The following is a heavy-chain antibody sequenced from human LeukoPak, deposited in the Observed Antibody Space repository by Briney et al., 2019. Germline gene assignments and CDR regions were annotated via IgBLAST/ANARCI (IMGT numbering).Heavy chain of an antibody. D-gene: IGHD4-23*01. J-gene: IGHJ4*02. Sequence: GGSLRLSCAASGFTFSSYSMNWVRQAPGKGLEWVSAISSSSSYMYYADSVKGRFTISRDNAKNSLYLQMHSLRAEDTAVYYCARSPTPYRGDLGYWGQGTLVTVSS. CDR2: ISSSSSYM. CDR3: ARSPTPYRGDLGY. V-gene: IGHV3-21*01. CDR1: GFTFSSYS.